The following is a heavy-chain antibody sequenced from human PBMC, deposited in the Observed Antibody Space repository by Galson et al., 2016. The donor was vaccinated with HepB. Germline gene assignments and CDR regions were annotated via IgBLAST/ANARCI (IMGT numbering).Heavy chain of an antibody. Sequence: SETLSLTCTVSGGSISSSSSYWGWIRQPPGKGLEWIGSIYYSGSTYYNPSLKSRVIISVDTSKNQFSLKLSSVTAADTAVYYCARPDVLRFLEWLSENPGENAFDIWGQGTMVTVS. CDR1: GGSISSSSSY. D-gene: IGHD3-3*01. V-gene: IGHV4-39*01. J-gene: IGHJ3*02. CDR2: IYYSGST. CDR3: ARPDVLRFLEWLSENPGENAFDI.